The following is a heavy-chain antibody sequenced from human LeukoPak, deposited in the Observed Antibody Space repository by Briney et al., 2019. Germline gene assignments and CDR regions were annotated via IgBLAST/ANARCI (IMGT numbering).Heavy chain of an antibody. Sequence: GSLRLSCAASGFTLSSYSMNWVRQPPGKGLEWIGSIYYSGSTYYNPSLKSRVTISVDTSKNQFSLKLSSVTAADTAVYYCARDYDILTGLNWFDPWGQGTLVTVSS. D-gene: IGHD3-9*01. CDR2: IYYSGST. J-gene: IGHJ5*02. V-gene: IGHV4-39*07. CDR1: GFTLSSYS. CDR3: ARDYDILTGLNWFDP.